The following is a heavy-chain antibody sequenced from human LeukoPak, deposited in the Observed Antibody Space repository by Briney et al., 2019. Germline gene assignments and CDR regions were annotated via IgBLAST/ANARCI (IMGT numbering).Heavy chain of an antibody. D-gene: IGHD6-13*01. CDR1: GFTFISYA. V-gene: IGHV3-23*01. J-gene: IGHJ4*02. CDR2: ISGSGGST. Sequence: GGSLRLSCAASGFTFISYAMSWVRQAPGKGLEWVSAISGSGGSTYYADSVKGRFTISRDNSKNTLYLQMNSLRAEDTAVYYCAKQPHGGPHYFDYWGQGTLVTVSS. CDR3: AKQPHGGPHYFDY.